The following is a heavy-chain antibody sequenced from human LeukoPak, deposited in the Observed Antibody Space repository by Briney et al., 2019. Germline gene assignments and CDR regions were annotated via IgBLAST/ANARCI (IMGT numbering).Heavy chain of an antibody. D-gene: IGHD2-15*01. V-gene: IGHV1-69*13. Sequence: SVKVSCKASGGTFSSYAVSWVRQAPGQGLEWMGGIIPVFGTANYAQKFQGRVTITADESTSTAYMELSSLRSEDTAVYYCARESCSGGSCYSDGFDIWGQGTMVTVSS. CDR2: IIPVFGTA. CDR1: GGTFSSYA. CDR3: ARESCSGGSCYSDGFDI. J-gene: IGHJ3*02.